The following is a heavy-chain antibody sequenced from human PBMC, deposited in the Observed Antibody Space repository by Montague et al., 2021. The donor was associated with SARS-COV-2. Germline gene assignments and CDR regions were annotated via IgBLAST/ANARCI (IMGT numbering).Heavy chain of an antibody. CDR3: ASYGVKSPGAFGI. CDR2: IGSGGNT. CDR1: KFTFNTYA. V-gene: IGHV3-23*01. D-gene: IGHD4-17*01. J-gene: IGHJ3*02. Sequence: SRRLSLSASKFTFNTYAMTWVRQAPGKGLEWVSCIGSGGNTFFADSVQGRFTISRDFSTNMVFLQMNRLRADDTAMYLCASYGVKSPGAFGIWGQGTLVTVSS.